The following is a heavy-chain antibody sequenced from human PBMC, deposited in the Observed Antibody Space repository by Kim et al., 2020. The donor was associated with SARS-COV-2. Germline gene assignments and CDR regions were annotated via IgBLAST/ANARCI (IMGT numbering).Heavy chain of an antibody. V-gene: IGHV4-59*08. CDR3: ASLQYSSGWSKFDY. J-gene: IGHJ4*02. Sequence: SETLSLTCTVSGGSISSYYWSWIRQPPGKGLEWIGYIYYSGSTNYNPSLKSRVTISVDTSKNQFSLKLSSVTAADTAVYYCASLQYSSGWSKFDYWGQGTLVTVSS. CDR1: GGSISSYY. CDR2: IYYSGST. D-gene: IGHD6-19*01.